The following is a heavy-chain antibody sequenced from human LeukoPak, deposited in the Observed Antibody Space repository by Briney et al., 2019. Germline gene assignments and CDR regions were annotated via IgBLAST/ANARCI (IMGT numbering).Heavy chain of an antibody. CDR3: ARDQAPIIAAAGTDWFDP. CDR1: GYTFTSYA. V-gene: IGHV1-2*04. J-gene: IGHJ5*02. D-gene: IGHD6-13*01. Sequence: ASVKVSCKASGYTFTSYAMNWVRQAPGQGLEWMGWINPNSGGTNYAQKFQGWVTMTRDTSISTAYMELSRLRSDDTAVYYCARDQAPIIAAAGTDWFDPWGQGTLVTVSS. CDR2: INPNSGGT.